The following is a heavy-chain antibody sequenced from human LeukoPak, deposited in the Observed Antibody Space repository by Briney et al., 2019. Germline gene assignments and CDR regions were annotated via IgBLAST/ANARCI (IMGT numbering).Heavy chain of an antibody. Sequence: GGSLRLSCAASGFTVSNNFMTWVRQAPGKGLEWVSLIYSGGSTYYADSVKGRFTISRENAKNSLYLQMNSLRAGDTAVYYCARARIVGATEYYFDYWGQGTLVTVSS. CDR1: GFTVSNNF. V-gene: IGHV3-66*01. D-gene: IGHD1-26*01. CDR2: IYSGGST. J-gene: IGHJ4*02. CDR3: ARARIVGATEYYFDY.